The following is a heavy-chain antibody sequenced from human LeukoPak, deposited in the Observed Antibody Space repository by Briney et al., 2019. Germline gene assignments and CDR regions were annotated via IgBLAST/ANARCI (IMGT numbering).Heavy chain of an antibody. CDR3: ATGVGTYGYLDN. CDR2: IYYSGST. V-gene: IGHV4-59*01. Sequence: SETLPHTRTVSGGPISSFFGSGIRQPPGKGLEWIGYIYYSGSTNYNPSLKSRVTISVDTSKNQFSLKLSSVTAADTAVYYCATGVGTYGYLDNWGQGTTVTVSS. CDR1: GGPISSFF. D-gene: IGHD5-18*01. J-gene: IGHJ6*02.